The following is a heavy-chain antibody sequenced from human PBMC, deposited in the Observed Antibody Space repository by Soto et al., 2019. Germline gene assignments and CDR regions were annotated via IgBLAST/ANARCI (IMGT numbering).Heavy chain of an antibody. J-gene: IGHJ5*02. CDR2: FDPEDGET. CDR3: ATMGYCSGGSCYNNWFDP. CDR1: GYTLTELS. V-gene: IGHV1-24*01. Sequence: ASVKVSCKVSGYTLTELSMHWVRQAPGTGLEWMGGFDPEDGETIYAQKFQGRVTMTEDTSTDTAYMELSSLRSEDTAVYYCATMGYCSGGSCYNNWFDPWGQGTLVTVSS. D-gene: IGHD2-15*01.